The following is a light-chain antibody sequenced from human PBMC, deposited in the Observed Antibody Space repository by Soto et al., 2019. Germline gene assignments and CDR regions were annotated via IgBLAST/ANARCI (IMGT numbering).Light chain of an antibody. V-gene: IGLV1-44*01. J-gene: IGLJ3*02. CDR1: SSNIGSNI. Sequence: SVLTQPPSASGTPGQRVTISCSGGSSNIGSNIVNWYLQLPGTAPKLLIYSNNQRPSGVPDRFSGYKSGTSASLAISGIQSEDEADEYCAVWDDSLNGWVFCGGTKLTVL. CDR2: SNN. CDR3: AVWDDSLNGWV.